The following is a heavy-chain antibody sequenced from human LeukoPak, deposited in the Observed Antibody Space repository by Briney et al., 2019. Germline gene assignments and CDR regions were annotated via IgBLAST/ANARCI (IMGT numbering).Heavy chain of an antibody. CDR3: ASPTYYYDSSTPFDI. CDR1: GGTFSSYA. J-gene: IGHJ3*02. D-gene: IGHD3-22*01. V-gene: IGHV1-69*05. CDR2: IIPIFGTA. Sequence: SVKVSCKASGGTFSSYAISWVRQAPGQGLEWMGGIIPIFGTANYAQRFQGRVTITTDESTSTAYMELSSLRSEDTAVYYCASPTYYYDSSTPFDIWGQGTMVTVSS.